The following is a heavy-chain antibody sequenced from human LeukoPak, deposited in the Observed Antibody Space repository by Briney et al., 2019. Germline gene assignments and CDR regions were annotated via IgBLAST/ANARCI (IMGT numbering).Heavy chain of an antibody. V-gene: IGHV1-18*01. D-gene: IGHD3-22*01. CDR1: GYAFTSYG. J-gene: IGHJ4*02. CDR3: ARVDDSSGFSAY. Sequence: ASVKVSCKASGYAFTSYGISWVRQAPGQGLEWMGWISAYNGNTNYAQKLQGRVTMATDTSTSTAYMELRSLRSDDTAVYYCARVDDSSGFSAYWGQGTLVTVSS. CDR2: ISAYNGNT.